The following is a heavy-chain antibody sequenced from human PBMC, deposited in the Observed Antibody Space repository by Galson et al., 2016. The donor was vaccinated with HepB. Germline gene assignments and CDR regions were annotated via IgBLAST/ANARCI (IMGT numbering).Heavy chain of an antibody. V-gene: IGHV3-30-3*01. D-gene: IGHD2-21*01. CDR1: GFIFSQFA. CDR3: ARDQKYSGTDFYFAMDV. J-gene: IGHJ6*04. CDR2: IPYDGTRK. Sequence: SLRLSCAASGFIFSQFAVHWVRQAPGKGLEWVAVIPYDGTRKYYTDSVKGRFTVSREDSKNTLYLQMNTLRPEDAAVYYCARDQKYSGTDFYFAMDVWGKGATVTVSS.